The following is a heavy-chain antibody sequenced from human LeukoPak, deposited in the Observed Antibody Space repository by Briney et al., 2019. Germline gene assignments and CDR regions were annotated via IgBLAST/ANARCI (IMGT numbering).Heavy chain of an antibody. Sequence: PGGPLRLSCAASGFTFSSYSMNGVGQAPGKGLGGVSSISSSSSYIYYADSVKGRFTISRDNAKNSLYLQMNSLRAEDTAVYYCANDGFLTGRDYWGQGTLVTVSS. J-gene: IGHJ4*02. CDR2: ISSSSSYI. CDR1: GFTFSSYS. D-gene: IGHD1-20*01. V-gene: IGHV3-21*01. CDR3: ANDGFLTGRDY.